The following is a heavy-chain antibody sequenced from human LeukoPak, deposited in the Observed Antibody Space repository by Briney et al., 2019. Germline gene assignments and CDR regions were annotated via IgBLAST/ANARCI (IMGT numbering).Heavy chain of an antibody. J-gene: IGHJ6*03. CDR3: AKDPRITIFGVLTPPSGYYYYYMVV. CDR1: GFTFSSYG. D-gene: IGHD3-3*01. V-gene: IGHV3-30*02. CDR2: IRYDGSNK. Sequence: GGSLRLSCAASGFTFSSYGAHCVRQAPGKGLEWVAFIRYDGSNKYYADSVKGRFTISRDNSKNTLYLQMNSLRAEHTAVYYCAKDPRITIFGVLTPPSGYYYYYMVVWGKGTTVTVSS.